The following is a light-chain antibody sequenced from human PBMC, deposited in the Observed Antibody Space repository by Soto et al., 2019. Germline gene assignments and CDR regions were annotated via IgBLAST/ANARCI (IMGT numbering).Light chain of an antibody. V-gene: IGLV2-14*01. CDR2: EVS. J-gene: IGLJ1*01. Sequence: QSLLTHPASLSGSPGQSITTSCTGTSSDVGGYNYVSWYQQHPGKAPKLMIYEVSNRPSGVSNRFSGSKSGNTASLTISGLQAEDEADYYCSSYTSINTLVFGTGTKVTVL. CDR3: SSYTSINTLV. CDR1: SSDVGGYNY.